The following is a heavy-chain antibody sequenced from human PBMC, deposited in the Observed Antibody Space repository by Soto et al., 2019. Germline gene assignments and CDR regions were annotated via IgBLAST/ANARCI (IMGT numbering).Heavy chain of an antibody. V-gene: IGHV3-33*01. D-gene: IGHD4-17*01. CDR1: GFTFSSYG. CDR3: AREGYGDFPELFDY. CDR2: IWYDGSNK. J-gene: IGHJ4*02. Sequence: QVQLVESGGGVVQPGRSLRLSCAASGFTFSSYGMHWVRQAPGKGVEWVAVIWYDGSNKYYADSVKGRFTISRDNSKNTLYLQMNSLRAEDTAVYYCAREGYGDFPELFDYWGLGTLVTVSS.